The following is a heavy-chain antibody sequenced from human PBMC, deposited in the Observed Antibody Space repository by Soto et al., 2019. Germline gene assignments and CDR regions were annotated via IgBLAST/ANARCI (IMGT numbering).Heavy chain of an antibody. CDR1: GDSISSYC. CDR2: IYYSGST. J-gene: IGHJ5*02. V-gene: IGHV4-59*08. CDR3: ASLHPSNWFDP. Sequence: PSETLSLTCTVSGDSISSYCWSWIRQPPGKGLEWIGYIYYSGSTNYNPPLKSRVTISVDTSKNQFSLKLSSVTAADTAVYYCASLHPSNWFDPWGQGTLVTVSS.